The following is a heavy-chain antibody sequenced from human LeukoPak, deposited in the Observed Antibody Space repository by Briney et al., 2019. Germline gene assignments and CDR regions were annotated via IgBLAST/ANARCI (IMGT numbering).Heavy chain of an antibody. CDR3: ARANYYDSSGLDY. V-gene: IGHV4-34*01. Sequence: SETLSLTCAVYGWPFSGYYWSWIRQPPGKGLEWIGEINHSGSTNYNPSLKSRVTISVDTSKNQFSLQMSCLTAEDTAVYYCARANYYDSSGLDYWGQGTLVTVSS. D-gene: IGHD3-22*01. CDR2: INHSGST. J-gene: IGHJ4*02. CDR1: GWPFSGYY.